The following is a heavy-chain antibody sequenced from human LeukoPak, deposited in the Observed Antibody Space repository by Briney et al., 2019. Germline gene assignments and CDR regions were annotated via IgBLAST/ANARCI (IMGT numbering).Heavy chain of an antibody. V-gene: IGHV3-48*04. D-gene: IGHD2-21*02. J-gene: IGHJ5*02. CDR3: ARDTFLYCGGDCYPNWFDP. CDR2: ISSSGSTI. Sequence: GGSLRLSCAASGFTFSIYWMSWVRQAPGKGLEWVSYISSSGSTIYYADSVKGRFTISRDNAKNSLYLQMNSLRAEDTAVYYCARDTFLYCGGDCYPNWFDPWGQGTLVTVSS. CDR1: GFTFSIYW.